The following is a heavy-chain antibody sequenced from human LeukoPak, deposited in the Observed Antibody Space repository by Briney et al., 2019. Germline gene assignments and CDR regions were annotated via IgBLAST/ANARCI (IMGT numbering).Heavy chain of an antibody. CDR3: ARYGATLDY. CDR2: ISSNTIYI. V-gene: IGHV3-21*01. Sequence: GGSLRLSCAASGFTFSTYTMNWVRQAPGKGLEWVSFISSNTIYIHYADSLKGRFTITRDNARNSLYLQINSLRAEDTAVYFCARYGATLDYWGQGTLVTVSS. CDR1: GFTFSTYT. D-gene: IGHD1-26*01. J-gene: IGHJ4*02.